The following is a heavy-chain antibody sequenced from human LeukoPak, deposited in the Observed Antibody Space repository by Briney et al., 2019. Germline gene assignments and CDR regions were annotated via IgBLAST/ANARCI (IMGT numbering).Heavy chain of an antibody. CDR3: ARDRGVAGDGYSYGWADYYFGLDV. Sequence: GGSLRLSCAASGFSVSSNDMSWVRQAPGKGLEWVSLIYTGDSTYYADSVKGRFTISRDNPKNTLYLQMNSLKPEDTGVYYCARDRGVAGDGYSYGWADYYFGLDVWGQGTTVTVSS. J-gene: IGHJ6*02. CDR2: IYTGDST. V-gene: IGHV3-53*05. D-gene: IGHD5-18*01. CDR1: GFSVSSND.